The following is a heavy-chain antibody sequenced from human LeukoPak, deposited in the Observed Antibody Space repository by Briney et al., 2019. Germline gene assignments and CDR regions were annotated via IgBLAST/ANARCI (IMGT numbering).Heavy chain of an antibody. CDR2: IYPDDSDT. V-gene: IGHV5-51*03. J-gene: IGHJ6*03. CDR1: GYTFSSYW. D-gene: IGHD2-8*01. CDR3: ARLAYCSNDVCYSNYYYSMDV. Sequence: PGESLKIXCKGSGYTFSSYWIGWVRRMPGKGLEWMGIIYPDDSDTRYSPSFQGQVTMSADKSMSTAYLRWSSLKDSDTAMYYCARLAYCSNDVCYSNYYYSMDVWGKGTTVTVSS.